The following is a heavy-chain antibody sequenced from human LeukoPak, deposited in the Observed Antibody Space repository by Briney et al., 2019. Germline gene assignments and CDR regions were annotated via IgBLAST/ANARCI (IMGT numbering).Heavy chain of an antibody. CDR2: ISHSGGST. CDR1: GFSFRNTW. J-gene: IGHJ3*02. V-gene: IGHV3-23*01. Sequence: GGSLRLSCTTSGFSFRNTWMTWVRQAPGKGLEWVSGISHSGGSTYYADSVKGRFNISRDNSRNTVYLQMNSLRAEDSAVYHCARGPYCGGGTCYTLGAFDIWGQGTLASVSS. D-gene: IGHD2-15*01. CDR3: ARGPYCGGGTCYTLGAFDI.